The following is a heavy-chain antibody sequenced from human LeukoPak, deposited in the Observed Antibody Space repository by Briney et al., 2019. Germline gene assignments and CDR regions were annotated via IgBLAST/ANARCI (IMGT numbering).Heavy chain of an antibody. V-gene: IGHV3-74*01. CDR1: VFTYRSYW. D-gene: IGHD1-26*01. CDR2: INNDGSVT. CDR3: VKWDWG. J-gene: IGHJ4*02. Sequence: PGGSLRLSRAASVFTYRSYWMHWVRHAPGKGLVWVSRINNDGSVTNYVDSVKGRFTISRDNAKNTLYLQMNSLRAEDTAVYYCVKWDWGGGEGPLVSVPS.